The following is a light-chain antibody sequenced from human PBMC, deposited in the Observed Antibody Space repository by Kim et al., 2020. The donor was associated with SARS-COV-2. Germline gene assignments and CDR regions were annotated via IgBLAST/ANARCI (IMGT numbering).Light chain of an antibody. CDR3: QEYRTYSRT. CDR2: RAS. CDR1: ESISSW. V-gene: IGKV1-5*03. J-gene: IGKJ1*01. Sequence: CVGDRDTITRGDSESISSWWAWYQQKPGKAPKVLIYRASTLQSGVPSRFSDSGSETEFTLPHRSLQPDGFATYFCQEYRTYSRTFGKGTK.